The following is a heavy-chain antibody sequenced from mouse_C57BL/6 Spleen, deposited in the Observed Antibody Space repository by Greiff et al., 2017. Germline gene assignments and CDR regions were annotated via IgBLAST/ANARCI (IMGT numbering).Heavy chain of an antibody. D-gene: IGHD1-1*02. CDR3: ARKKGLWPVFDY. J-gene: IGHJ2*01. V-gene: IGHV1-61*01. Sequence: QVQLQQPGAELVRPGSSVKLSCKASGYTFTSYWMDWVKQRPGQGLEWIGNIYPSDSETHYNQKFKDKATLTVDKSSSTAYMQLSSLTSEDSAVYYCARKKGLWPVFDYWGQGTTLTVSS. CDR1: GYTFTSYW. CDR2: IYPSDSET.